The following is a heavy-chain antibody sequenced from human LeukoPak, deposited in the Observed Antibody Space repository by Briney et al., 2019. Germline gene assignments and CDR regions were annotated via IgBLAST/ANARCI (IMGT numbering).Heavy chain of an antibody. D-gene: IGHD3-22*01. CDR2: MNPNSGNT. V-gene: IGHV1-8*01. CDR3: ARGYDSSPGAQYY. J-gene: IGHJ4*02. CDR1: GYTFTSYD. Sequence: ASVKVSCKASGYTFTSYDINWVRQATGQGLEWMGWMNPNSGNTGYAQKFQGRVTMTRNTSISTPYMELSSLRSEDTAVYYCARGYDSSPGAQYYWGQGTLVTVSS.